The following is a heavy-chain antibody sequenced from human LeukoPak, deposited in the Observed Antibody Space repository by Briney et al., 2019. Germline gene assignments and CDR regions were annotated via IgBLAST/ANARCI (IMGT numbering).Heavy chain of an antibody. V-gene: IGHV4-34*01. CDR3: ARGLLFYDTSALGY. D-gene: IGHD3-22*01. J-gene: IGHJ4*02. CDR2: INHSGST. Sequence: PSETLSLTCEVYGDSFSGYFWTWIRQPPGKGLEWIGEINHSGSTNYNPSLKSRVSRSVDSSKKEFSLTLTSVTAADTAVYYCARGLLFYDTSALGYWGQGTLVTVSS. CDR1: GDSFSGYF.